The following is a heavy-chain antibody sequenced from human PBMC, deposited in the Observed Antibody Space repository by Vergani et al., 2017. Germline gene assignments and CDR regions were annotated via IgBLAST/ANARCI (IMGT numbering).Heavy chain of an antibody. CDR2: IIPVLGKT. Sequence: QVQLVQSGAEVKKPGSSVKVSCKASGATFRSNTISWVRQVPGQGLEWMGRIIPVLGKTKYAQDFQGRLTITADTSTSTAYMELTSLRSQDTAVYYCARDTRGDGSDPEDYYYGMEVWGQGTTVTVSS. J-gene: IGHJ6*02. V-gene: IGHV1-69*08. CDR1: GATFRSNT. D-gene: IGHD1-1*01. CDR3: ARDTRGDGSDPEDYYYGMEV.